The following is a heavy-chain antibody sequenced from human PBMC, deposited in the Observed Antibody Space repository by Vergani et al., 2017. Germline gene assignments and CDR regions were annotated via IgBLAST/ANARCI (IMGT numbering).Heavy chain of an antibody. CDR3: ARVLCGVAARPTPLYMDV. D-gene: IGHD6-6*01. Sequence: QVQLQQWGAGLLKPSETLSLTCAVYGGSFSGYYWSWIRQPPGKGLEWIGEINHSGSTNYNPSLKSRVTISVDTSKNQFSLKLSSVTAADTAVYYCARVLCGVAARPTPLYMDVWGKGTTVTVSS. CDR2: INHSGST. CDR1: GGSFSGYY. V-gene: IGHV4-34*01. J-gene: IGHJ6*03.